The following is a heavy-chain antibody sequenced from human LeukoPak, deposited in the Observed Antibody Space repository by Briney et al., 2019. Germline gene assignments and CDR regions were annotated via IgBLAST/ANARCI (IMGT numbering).Heavy chain of an antibody. CDR1: GFTFDDYA. V-gene: IGHV3-9*01. D-gene: IGHD6-19*01. Sequence: GRSLRLSCAASGFTFDDYAMHWVRQAPGKGLEWVSGISWNSGSIGYADSVKGRFTISRDNSKNTLYLQMNSLRAEDTAVYYCAKDGGSGWYLDYWGQGTLVTVSS. CDR3: AKDGGSGWYLDY. CDR2: ISWNSGSI. J-gene: IGHJ4*02.